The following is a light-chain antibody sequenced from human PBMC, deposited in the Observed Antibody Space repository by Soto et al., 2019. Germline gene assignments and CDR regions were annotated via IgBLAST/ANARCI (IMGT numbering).Light chain of an antibody. CDR1: QTVGFR. CDR3: HQRQRWPRT. V-gene: IGKV3-11*01. J-gene: IGKJ1*01. Sequence: EIVLTQSPATLSASPGERATLSCRASQTVGFRLAWYQHKPGQAPRLLIYEASNRAAGVPGRFSGSGSGTDFTLTITRLEPEDFAFYYCHQRQRWPRTFGQGTKVDIK. CDR2: EAS.